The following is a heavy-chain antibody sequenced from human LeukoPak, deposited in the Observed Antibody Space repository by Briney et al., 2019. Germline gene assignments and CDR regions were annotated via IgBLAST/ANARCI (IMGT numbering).Heavy chain of an antibody. V-gene: IGHV3-7*01. J-gene: IGHJ4*02. CDR3: ARVSAEWLLFY. Sequence: GGSVRLSCAASGFTFSSYWMTWVRQAPGKGLEWVANIKQDGGEKYYLDSVKGRFTISRDNAKNSLYLQMNSLRAEDTAVYYCARVSAEWLLFYWGQGTLAIVSS. CDR1: GFTFSSYW. D-gene: IGHD3-3*01. CDR2: IKQDGGEK.